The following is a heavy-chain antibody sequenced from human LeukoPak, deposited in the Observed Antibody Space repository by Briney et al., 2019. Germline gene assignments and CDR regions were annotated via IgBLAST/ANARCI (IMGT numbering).Heavy chain of an antibody. D-gene: IGHD1-26*01. V-gene: IGHV1-8*01. J-gene: IGHJ4*02. CDR2: MNPNSGNT. CDR3: ARVGGGYSGSYYFDY. Sequence: GASVKVSCKASGYTFTSYDINWVRQATGQGLEWMGWMNPNSGNTGYAQKFQGRVTMTRNTSISTAYMELSSLGSEDAAVYYCARVGGGYSGSYYFDYWGQGTLVTVSP. CDR1: GYTFTSYD.